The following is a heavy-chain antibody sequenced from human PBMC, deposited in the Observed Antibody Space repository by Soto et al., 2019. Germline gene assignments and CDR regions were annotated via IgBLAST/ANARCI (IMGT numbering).Heavy chain of an antibody. V-gene: IGHV1-69*01. CDR1: GGTFGSYA. Sequence: QVQLVQSGAEVKKPGSSVKVSCKASGGTFGSYAFSWVRQAPGQGLEWMGGIILVSGAAHYAQKFQGRVTITADESTSTAYMELSSLSSQDTAVYYCATALGCRSTSCTLDYWGQGTRVIVSS. CDR3: ATALGCRSTSCTLDY. D-gene: IGHD2-2*01. CDR2: IILVSGAA. J-gene: IGHJ4*02.